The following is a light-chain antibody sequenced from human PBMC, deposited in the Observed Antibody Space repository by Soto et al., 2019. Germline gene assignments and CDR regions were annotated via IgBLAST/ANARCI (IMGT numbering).Light chain of an antibody. CDR3: ISYTSGSTAYV. CDR1: SSDVGHYKY. J-gene: IGLJ1*01. V-gene: IGLV2-14*03. Sequence: QSALTQPASVSGSPGQSITISCTGTSSDVGHYKYVSWYQQHPGKAPKFIIYDVSNRPSGVSNRFSGSKSANTASLTISGLQAEDAADYYCISYTSGSTAYVFGTGTQLTVL. CDR2: DVS.